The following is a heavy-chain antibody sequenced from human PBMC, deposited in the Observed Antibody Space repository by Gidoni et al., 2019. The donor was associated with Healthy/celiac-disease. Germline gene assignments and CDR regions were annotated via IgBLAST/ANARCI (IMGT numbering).Heavy chain of an antibody. D-gene: IGHD4-4*01. CDR1: GFTFSSYG. CDR3: ARYSNYGNWFDP. CDR2: IWYDGSNK. V-gene: IGHV3-33*01. J-gene: IGHJ5*02. Sequence: QVQLVESGGGGAQPGGSRRLSGAASGFTFSSYGMHWVRQAPGKGLEWVAVIWYDGSNKYYADSVKGRFTISRDNSKNTLYLQMNSLRAEDTAVYYCARYSNYGNWFDPWGQGTLVTVSS.